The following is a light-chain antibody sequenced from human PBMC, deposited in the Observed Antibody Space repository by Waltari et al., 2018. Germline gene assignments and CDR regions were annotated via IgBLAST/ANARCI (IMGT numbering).Light chain of an antibody. V-gene: IGLV1-40*01. J-gene: IGLJ3*02. CDR3: QSYDSSLSGWV. Sequence: QSVLTQPPSVSGAPGQSVTISCTGSRPNIGAGYDVPWYQQLPGKAPKLLIYGSSNRPSGVPDRFSGSKSGASASLAITGLQAEDEADYYCQSYDSSLSGWVFGGGTKLTVL. CDR1: RPNIGAGYD. CDR2: GSS.